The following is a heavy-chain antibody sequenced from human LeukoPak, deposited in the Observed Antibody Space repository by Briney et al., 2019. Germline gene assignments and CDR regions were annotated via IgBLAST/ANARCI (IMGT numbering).Heavy chain of an antibody. J-gene: IGHJ4*02. CDR3: ARNSQLWYKYYFDY. V-gene: IGHV4-34*01. CDR1: GVPFSNYY. D-gene: IGHD5-18*01. CDR2: INHSGYT. Sequence: SETLSLTCAVSGVPFSNYYWSWVRQSPRQGLEWIGEINHSGYTNYNPSLKSRVTMSIDTSKNQFSLKLTSVTAADAGVYYCARNSQLWYKYYFDYWGQGTLVTVSS.